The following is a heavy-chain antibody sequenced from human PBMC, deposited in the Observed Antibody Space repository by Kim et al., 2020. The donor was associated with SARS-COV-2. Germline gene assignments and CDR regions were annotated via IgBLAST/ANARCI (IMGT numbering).Heavy chain of an antibody. CDR3: ARVSGSSGYYH. J-gene: IGHJ5*02. Sequence: TSYAGSAKGRITISRDNAKNTLYLQMNSLRAEDTAVYYCARVSGSSGYYHWGQGTLVTVSS. CDR2: T. V-gene: IGHV3-74*01. D-gene: IGHD3-22*01.